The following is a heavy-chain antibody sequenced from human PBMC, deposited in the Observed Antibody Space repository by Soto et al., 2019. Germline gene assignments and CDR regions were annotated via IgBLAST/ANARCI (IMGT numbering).Heavy chain of an antibody. D-gene: IGHD3-10*01. CDR2: INHSGST. CDR3: ARGRTVLLWFGELLNWFDP. Sequence: SETLSLTCAVYGGSFSGYYWSWIRQPPGKGLEWIGEINHSGSTNYNPSLKSRVTISVDTSKNQFSLRLSSVTAADTAVYYCARGRTVLLWFGELLNWFDPWGQGTLVTVSS. CDR1: GGSFSGYY. J-gene: IGHJ5*02. V-gene: IGHV4-34*01.